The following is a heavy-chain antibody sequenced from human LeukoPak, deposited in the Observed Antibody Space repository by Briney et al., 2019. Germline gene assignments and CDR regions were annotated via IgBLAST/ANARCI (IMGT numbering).Heavy chain of an antibody. Sequence: SETLSLTCTVSGGSISSGGYYWSWIRQPPGKGLEWIGYIYHSGSTYYNPSVKSRVTISVDRSKNQFSLKLSSVTAADTAVYYCARGSYSLYWGQGTLVTVSS. J-gene: IGHJ4*02. V-gene: IGHV4-30-2*01. D-gene: IGHD1-26*01. CDR2: IYHSGST. CDR1: GGSISSGGYY. CDR3: ARGSYSLY.